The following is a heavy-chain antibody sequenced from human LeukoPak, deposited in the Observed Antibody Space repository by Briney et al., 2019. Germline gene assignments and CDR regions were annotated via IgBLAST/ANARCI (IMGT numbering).Heavy chain of an antibody. V-gene: IGHV1-2*02. CDR1: GYTFTGYY. D-gene: IGHD4-17*01. Sequence: GASVKVSCKASGYTFTGYYMHWVRQAPGQGLEWMGWINPNSGGTNYAQKFQGRVTMTRDTSISTAYMELSRLRSDDKAVYYCARDLDMTTVTGAFDIWGQGTMVTVSS. CDR3: ARDLDMTTVTGAFDI. J-gene: IGHJ3*02. CDR2: INPNSGGT.